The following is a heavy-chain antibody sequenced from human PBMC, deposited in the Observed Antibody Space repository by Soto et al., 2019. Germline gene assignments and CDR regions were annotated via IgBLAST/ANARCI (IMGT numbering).Heavy chain of an antibody. CDR2: VYSSGTS. V-gene: IGHV4-59*01. D-gene: IGHD2-15*01. Sequence: QVQLQESGPGLVKPSETLSLTCTVSGGSMNSYYWSWIRQPPGKGLEWLGYVYSSGTSKYNVSLESRITMSLDTSRNQFSMSLNSVTAEDTAVYVCARYSPPKKSYDSNPGWFDPWGQGTLVAVSS. J-gene: IGHJ5*02. CDR3: ARYSPPKKSYDSNPGWFDP. CDR1: GGSMNSYY.